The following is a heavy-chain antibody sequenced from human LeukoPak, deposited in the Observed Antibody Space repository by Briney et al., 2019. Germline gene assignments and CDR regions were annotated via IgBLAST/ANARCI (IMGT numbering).Heavy chain of an antibody. J-gene: IGHJ4*02. CDR2: IYSGGSA. V-gene: IGHV3-66*01. Sequence: SCKASGGTFSSYAISWVRQAPGKGLEWVSLIYSGGSANYVDSVKGRFIISRDNSKNTLNLQMNNLRAEDTAIYYCARESGRASPTDFWGQGTLVTVAS. CDR1: GGTFSSYA. CDR3: ARESGRASPTDF. D-gene: IGHD6-25*01.